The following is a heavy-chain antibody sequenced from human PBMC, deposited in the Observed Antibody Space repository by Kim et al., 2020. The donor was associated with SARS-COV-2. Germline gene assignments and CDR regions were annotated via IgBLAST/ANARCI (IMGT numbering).Heavy chain of an antibody. Sequence: GGSLRLSCAASGFTFSSYAMHWVRQAPGKGLEWVAVISYDGSNKYYADSVKGRFTISRDNSKNTLYLQMNSLRAEDTAVYYCARPIVEDDYGDYVDGFDPWGQGTLVTVSS. CDR1: GFTFSSYA. D-gene: IGHD4-17*01. V-gene: IGHV3-30*04. J-gene: IGHJ5*02. CDR2: ISYDGSNK. CDR3: ARPIVEDDYGDYVDGFDP.